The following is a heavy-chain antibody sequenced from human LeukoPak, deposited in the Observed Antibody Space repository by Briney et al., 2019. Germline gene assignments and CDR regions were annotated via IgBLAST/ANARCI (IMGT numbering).Heavy chain of an antibody. Sequence: RASVKVSCKASGYTFTDYYMHWVRQAPGQGLEWMGWINPKNAGTNFAQRFQGRVTMTRDTSISTVYMELSRLRSDDTALYYCARTLYIGAVPGGFDYWGQGTLITVSS. V-gene: IGHV1-2*02. D-gene: IGHD6-13*01. CDR2: INPKNAGT. CDR3: ARTLYIGAVPGGFDY. CDR1: GYTFTDYY. J-gene: IGHJ4*02.